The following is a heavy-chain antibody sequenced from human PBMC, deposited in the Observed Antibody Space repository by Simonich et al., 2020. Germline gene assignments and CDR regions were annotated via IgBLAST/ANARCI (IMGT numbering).Heavy chain of an antibody. CDR1: GGSISSYY. CDR3: ARLPDY. J-gene: IGHJ4*02. CDR2: IYYCGST. Sequence: QVQLQESGPGLVKPSETLSLTCTVSGGSISSYYWRWIRQPPGKGLEWIGYIYYCGSTNYNPALKSRVTISVDTSKNQFSLKLSSVTAADTAVYYCARLPDYWGQGTLVTVSS. V-gene: IGHV4-59*08.